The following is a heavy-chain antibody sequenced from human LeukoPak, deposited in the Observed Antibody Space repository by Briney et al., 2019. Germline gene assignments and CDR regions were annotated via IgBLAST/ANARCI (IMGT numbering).Heavy chain of an antibody. CDR2: IYYSGST. Sequence: PSETLSLTCTVSGGSISSYYWSWIRQPPGKGLEWIGYIYYSGSTNYNPSLKSRVTISVDTSKNQFSLKLSSVTAADTAVYYCARGYQLLWDPADYYYYYYMDVWGKGTTVTISS. D-gene: IGHD2-2*01. V-gene: IGHV4-59*01. J-gene: IGHJ6*03. CDR3: ARGYQLLWDPADYYYYYYMDV. CDR1: GGSISSYY.